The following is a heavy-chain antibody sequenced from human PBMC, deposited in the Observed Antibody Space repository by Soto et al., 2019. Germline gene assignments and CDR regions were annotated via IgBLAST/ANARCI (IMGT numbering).Heavy chain of an antibody. D-gene: IGHD6-13*01. CDR3: ARHHGSPGSYFGLDV. CDR2: IYPGDSDT. V-gene: IGHV5-51*01. CDR1: GYSFTSYW. J-gene: IGHJ6*02. Sequence: GESLKISCKGSGYSFTSYWIGWVRQMPGKGLEWMGIIYPGDSDTRYSPSFQGQVTISADKSIDTAYLQWRSLKASDTAVYYCARHHGSPGSYFGLDVWGQGTTVTVSS.